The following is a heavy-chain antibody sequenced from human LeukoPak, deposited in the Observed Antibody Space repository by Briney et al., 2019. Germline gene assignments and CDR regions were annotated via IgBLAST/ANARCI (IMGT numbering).Heavy chain of an antibody. CDR3: AKAGRSTSAPFDY. Sequence: GGSLRLSCAGSGFTFSNYAMTWVRQAPGKGLEWVSSISGSDDTTYYADSVRGRFPISRDNSKNALYLQMNSLRAEDTAVYYCAKAGRSTSAPFDYWGQGTLVTVSS. CDR2: ISGSDDTT. CDR1: GFTFSNYA. V-gene: IGHV3-23*01. D-gene: IGHD2-2*01. J-gene: IGHJ4*02.